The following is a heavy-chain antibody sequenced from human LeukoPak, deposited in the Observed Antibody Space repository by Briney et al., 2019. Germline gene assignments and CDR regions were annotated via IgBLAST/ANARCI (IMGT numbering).Heavy chain of an antibody. CDR2: ISSSGGTI. V-gene: IGHV3-48*04. Sequence: GGSLRLSCAASGFTFSSYIMNWVRQAPGKGLEWVSYISSSGGTIYYADSVKGRFTISRDNAKNSLYLQMNGLRAEDTAVYYCARGGGVLRFLEWQSPYYFDYWGQGTLVTVSS. D-gene: IGHD3-3*01. CDR3: ARGGGVLRFLEWQSPYYFDY. J-gene: IGHJ4*02. CDR1: GFTFSSYI.